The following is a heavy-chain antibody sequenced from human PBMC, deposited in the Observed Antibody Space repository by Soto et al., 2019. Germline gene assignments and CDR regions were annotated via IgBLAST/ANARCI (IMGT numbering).Heavy chain of an antibody. Sequence: PGGSLRLSCAASGFTFSSYAMSWVRQAPGKGLEWVSAISGSGGSTYYADSVKGRFTISRDNSKNTLYLQMNSLRAEDTAVYYCAKSHSGYDFRHWFDPWGQGTLVTVSS. CDR2: ISGSGGST. CDR1: GFTFSSYA. J-gene: IGHJ5*02. V-gene: IGHV3-23*01. CDR3: AKSHSGYDFRHWFDP. D-gene: IGHD5-12*01.